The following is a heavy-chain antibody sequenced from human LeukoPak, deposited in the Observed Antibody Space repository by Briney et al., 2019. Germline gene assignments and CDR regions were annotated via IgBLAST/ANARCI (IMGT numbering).Heavy chain of an antibody. J-gene: IGHJ4*02. V-gene: IGHV4-59*08. CDR1: GGSISSYY. Sequence: SETLSLTCTVSGGSISSYYWSWIRQPPGKGLEWIGYIYYSGSTNYNPSLKSRVTISVDTSKNQFSLKLSPVTAADTAVYYCARAGGEYYFDYWGQGTLVTVSS. CDR2: IYYSGST. D-gene: IGHD3-10*01. CDR3: ARAGGEYYFDY.